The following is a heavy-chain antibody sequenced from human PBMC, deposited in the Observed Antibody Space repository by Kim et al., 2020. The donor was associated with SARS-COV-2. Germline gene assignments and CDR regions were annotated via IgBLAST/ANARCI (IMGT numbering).Heavy chain of an antibody. J-gene: IGHJ6*02. V-gene: IGHV4-31*03. D-gene: IGHD4-17*01. CDR3: ARDPTTNPNYYYYGMDV. CDR2: IYYSGST. CDR1: GGSISSGGYY. Sequence: SETLSLTCTVSGGSISSGGYYWSWIRQHPGKGLEWIGYIYYSGSTYYNPSLKSRVTISVDTSKNQFSLKLSSVTAADTAVYYCARDPTTNPNYYYYGMDVWGQGTTVTVSS.